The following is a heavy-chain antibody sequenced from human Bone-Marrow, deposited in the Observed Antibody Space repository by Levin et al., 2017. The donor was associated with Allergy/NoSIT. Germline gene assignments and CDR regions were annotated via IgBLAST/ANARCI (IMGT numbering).Heavy chain of an antibody. V-gene: IGHV1-18*01. D-gene: IGHD1-26*01. CDR1: GYTFAYHG. CDR3: ARDSLSGSYYVTTDF. CDR2: ISAYNGDM. J-gene: IGHJ4*02. Sequence: GASVKVSCKASGYTFAYHGISWLRQAPGQGLEWVGWISAYNGDMKFAQNFQGRVTLTTDTSTRTAYMELSSLTSDDTAVYFCARDSLSGSYYVTTDFWGQGTLVSVSS.